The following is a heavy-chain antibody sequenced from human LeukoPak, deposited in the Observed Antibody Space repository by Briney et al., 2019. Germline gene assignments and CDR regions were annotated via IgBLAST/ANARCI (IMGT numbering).Heavy chain of an antibody. CDR3: AKDPHEYYFDY. V-gene: IGHV3-23*01. CDR1: GFTFSSDA. Sequence: GGSLRLSCAASGFTFSSDAMSWVRQAPGKGLEWVSAISGSGGSTYYADSVKGRFTISRDNSKNTLYVQMNSLRAEDTAVYYCAKDPHEYYFDYWGQGTLVTVSS. J-gene: IGHJ4*02. CDR2: ISGSGGST.